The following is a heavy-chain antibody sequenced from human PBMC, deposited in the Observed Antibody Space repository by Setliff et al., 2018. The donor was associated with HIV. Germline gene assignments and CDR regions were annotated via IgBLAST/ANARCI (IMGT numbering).Heavy chain of an antibody. V-gene: IGHV4-39*01. CDR1: GGSISSSSSY. J-gene: IGHJ6*02. CDR3: ARRSIVGVARGFYYYNLDV. D-gene: IGHD1-26*01. Sequence: SETLSLTCIVSGGSISSSSSYWGWIRQPPGKGLEWIGNIYYSGSTYYNPSLKSRVTISVDTSKNQFSLRLSSVTAADTAVYYCARRSIVGVARGFYYYNLDVWGQGTTVTVSS. CDR2: IYYSGST.